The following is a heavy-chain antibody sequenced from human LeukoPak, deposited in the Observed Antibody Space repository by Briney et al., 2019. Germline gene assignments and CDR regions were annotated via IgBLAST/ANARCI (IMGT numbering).Heavy chain of an antibody. D-gene: IGHD4-17*01. CDR1: GGSISSYY. J-gene: IGHJ4*02. CDR3: ARGGDPPYYFDY. V-gene: IGHV4-59*01. CDR2: IYYSGST. Sequence: SETLSLTCTVSGGSISSYYWSWIRQPPGKGLEWIGYIYYSGSTNYNPSLKSRVTISVDTSKNQFSLKLSSVTAADTAVYYCARGGDPPYYFDYWGQGILVTVSS.